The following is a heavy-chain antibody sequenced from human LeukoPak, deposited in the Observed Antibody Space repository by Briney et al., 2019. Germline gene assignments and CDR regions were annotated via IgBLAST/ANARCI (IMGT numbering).Heavy chain of an antibody. CDR1: GYSISSGYY. J-gene: IGHJ4*02. CDR3: ARDGREGATRFDY. CDR2: IYHSGST. D-gene: IGHD1-26*01. Sequence: SETLSLTCTVSGYSISSGYYWGWIRQPPGKGLEWIGSIYHSGSTYYNPSLKSRVTISVDTSKNQFSLKLSSVTAADTAVYYCARDGREGATRFDYWGQGTLVTVSS. V-gene: IGHV4-38-2*02.